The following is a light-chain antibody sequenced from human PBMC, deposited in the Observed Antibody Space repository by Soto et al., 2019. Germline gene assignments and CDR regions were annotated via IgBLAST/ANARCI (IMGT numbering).Light chain of an antibody. J-gene: IGKJ4*01. V-gene: IGKV1-33*01. CDR2: DAS. CDR3: HQYDNLPPLT. CDR1: QDISNY. Sequence: DIQMTQSPSSLSASVGDRVTITCQASQDISNYLNWYQQKPGKAPKLLIYDASNLETGVPSRFSGSGSGTDFTITISSLLPEDIATYYCHQYDNLPPLTFGGGTKVEIK.